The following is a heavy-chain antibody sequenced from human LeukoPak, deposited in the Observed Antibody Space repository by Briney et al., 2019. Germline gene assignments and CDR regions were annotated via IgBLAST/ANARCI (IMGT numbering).Heavy chain of an antibody. CDR3: ASIAAAGTSLDY. CDR1: GYTFTSYD. J-gene: IGHJ4*02. Sequence: GASVKVSCKASGYTFTSYDINWVRQATGQGLEWMGWMNPNSGNTGYAQKFQGRVTMTRNTSISTAYMELSSLRSDDTAVYYCASIAAAGTSLDYWGQGTLVTVSS. D-gene: IGHD6-13*01. V-gene: IGHV1-8*01. CDR2: MNPNSGNT.